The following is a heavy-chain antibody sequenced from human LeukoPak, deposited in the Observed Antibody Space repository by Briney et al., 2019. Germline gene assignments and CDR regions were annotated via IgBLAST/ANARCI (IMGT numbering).Heavy chain of an antibody. CDR2: ISSSSSYT. V-gene: IGHV3-11*06. J-gene: IGHJ4*02. Sequence: GGSLRLSCAASGFTFSDYYMSWIRQAPGKGLEWVSYISSSSSYTNYADSVKGRFTISRDNAKNSLYLQMNSLRAGDTAVYYCARAHPYWGRYYFDYWGQGTLVTVSS. D-gene: IGHD3-16*01. CDR3: ARAHPYWGRYYFDY. CDR1: GFTFSDYY.